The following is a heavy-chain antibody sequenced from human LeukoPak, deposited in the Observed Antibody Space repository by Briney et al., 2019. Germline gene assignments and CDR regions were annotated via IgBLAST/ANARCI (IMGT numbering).Heavy chain of an antibody. CDR3: ARAPSIALRNWFDP. CDR2: INHSGST. D-gene: IGHD6-6*01. CDR1: GGSFSGYY. J-gene: IGHJ5*02. V-gene: IGHV4-34*01. Sequence: SETLSLTCAVYGGSFSGYYWSWIRQPPGKGLEWIGEINHSGSTNYNPSLKSRVTISVDTSKNQFPPKLSSVTAADTAVYYCARAPSIALRNWFDPWGQGTLVTVSS.